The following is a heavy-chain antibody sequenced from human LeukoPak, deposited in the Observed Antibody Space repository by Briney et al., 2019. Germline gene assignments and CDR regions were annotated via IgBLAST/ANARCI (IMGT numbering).Heavy chain of an antibody. CDR1: GFTFSRYS. CDR3: ARDRGYGSGTYLY. CDR2: ISISSNYI. D-gene: IGHD3-10*01. Sequence: GGSLRLSCAASGFTFSRYSMNWVRQAPGKGLEWVSSISISSNYIYYADSVKGRFTISRDNAKNSLYLQMNSLRAEDTAVYYCARDRGYGSGTYLYWGQGTLVTVSS. J-gene: IGHJ4*02. V-gene: IGHV3-21*01.